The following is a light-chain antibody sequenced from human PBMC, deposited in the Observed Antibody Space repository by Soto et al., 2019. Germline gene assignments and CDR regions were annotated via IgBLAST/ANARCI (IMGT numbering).Light chain of an antibody. CDR2: WAS. Sequence: SHNNSSCLAWYQQKTGQPPKLLIYWASTLKSGVPARFSGSGSGTEFTLTISRLQPDDFETYYCQHYYSSSEAFGQGTKVDIK. J-gene: IGKJ1*01. CDR1: HNNSSC. V-gene: IGKV1-5*03. CDR3: QHYYSSSEA.